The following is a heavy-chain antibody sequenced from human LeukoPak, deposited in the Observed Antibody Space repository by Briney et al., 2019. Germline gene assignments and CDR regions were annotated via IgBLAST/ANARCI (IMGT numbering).Heavy chain of an antibody. V-gene: IGHV3-30*18. J-gene: IGHJ4*02. D-gene: IGHD4-23*01. Sequence: PGGSLRLSCAASGFTFSSYGMHWVRQAPGKGLEWVAVISYDGSNKYYADSVKGRFTISRDNSKNTLYLQMNSLRAEDTAVYYCAKVPSLARNSWYFDYWGQGTLVTVSS. CDR2: ISYDGSNK. CDR1: GFTFSSYG. CDR3: AKVPSLARNSWYFDY.